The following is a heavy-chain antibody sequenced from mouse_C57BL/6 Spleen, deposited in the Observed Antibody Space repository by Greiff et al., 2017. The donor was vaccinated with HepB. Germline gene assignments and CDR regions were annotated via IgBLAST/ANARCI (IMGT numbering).Heavy chain of an antibody. CDR2: IHPNSGST. Sequence: QVQLQQPGAELVKPGASVKLSCKASGYTFTSYWMHWVKQRPGQGLEWIGMIHPNSGSTNYNEKFKSKATLTVDKSSSTAYMQLSSLTSEDSAVYYCARSFYGSSYPSYWYFDVWGTGTTVTVSS. CDR1: GYTFTSYW. J-gene: IGHJ1*03. CDR3: ARSFYGSSYPSYWYFDV. D-gene: IGHD1-1*01. V-gene: IGHV1-64*01.